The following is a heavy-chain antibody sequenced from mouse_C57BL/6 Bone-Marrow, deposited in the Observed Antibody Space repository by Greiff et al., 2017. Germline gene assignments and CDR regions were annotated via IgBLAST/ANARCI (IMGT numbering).Heavy chain of an antibody. CDR3: TISTAHYFDY. Sequence: EVKLVESGEGLVKPGGSLKLSCAASGFTFSSYAMSWVRQTPGKRLEWVAYISRGGDYIYYADTVKGRFTISRDNARNTLYLQMSSLKSEDTAMYYCTISTAHYFDYWGQGTTLTVSS. V-gene: IGHV5-9-1*02. CDR1: GFTFSSYA. D-gene: IGHD1-2*01. J-gene: IGHJ2*01. CDR2: ISRGGDYI.